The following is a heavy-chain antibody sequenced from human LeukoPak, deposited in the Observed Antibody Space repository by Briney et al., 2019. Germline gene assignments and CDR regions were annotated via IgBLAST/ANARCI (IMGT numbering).Heavy chain of an antibody. J-gene: IGHJ4*02. D-gene: IGHD1-26*01. V-gene: IGHV3-48*04. CDR2: ISGSSSAI. Sequence: GGSLRLSCAASGFTFTNSMNWARQAPGKGLEWVSYISGSSSAIHYADSVKGRFTISRDNANNSLYLQMNSLRAEDTAVYYCARGCGSLSLGYWGQGTLVAVSS. CDR1: GFTFTNS. CDR3: ARGCGSLSLGY.